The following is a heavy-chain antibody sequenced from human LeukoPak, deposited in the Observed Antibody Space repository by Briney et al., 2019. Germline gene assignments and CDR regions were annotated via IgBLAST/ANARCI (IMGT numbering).Heavy chain of an antibody. D-gene: IGHD6-6*01. J-gene: IGHJ6*03. V-gene: IGHV1-2*02. CDR3: ARVMNSSSRTYYYYYMDV. CDR2: INPNSGGT. CDR1: GYTFTGYY. Sequence: AASVKVSCKASGYTFTGYYMHWVRQAPGQGLEWMGWINPNSGGTNYAQKFQGRVTMTRDTSISTAYMELSRLRSDDTAVYYCARVMNSSSRTYYYYYMDVWGKGTTVTVSS.